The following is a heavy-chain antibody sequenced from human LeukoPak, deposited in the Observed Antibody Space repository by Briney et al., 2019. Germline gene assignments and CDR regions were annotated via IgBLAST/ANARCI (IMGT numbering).Heavy chain of an antibody. CDR2: INPNSGGT. CDR3: ARASFISKYCSSASCSLEY. Sequence: ASVKVSCKASGYTFTGYYMHWVRQAPGQGLEWMGWINPNSGGTNHAQKFQGRVTMTRDTSISTAYMELSRLRSDDTAVYYCARASFISKYCSSASCSLEYWGQGTLVTVSS. CDR1: GYTFTGYY. V-gene: IGHV1-2*02. D-gene: IGHD2-2*01. J-gene: IGHJ4*02.